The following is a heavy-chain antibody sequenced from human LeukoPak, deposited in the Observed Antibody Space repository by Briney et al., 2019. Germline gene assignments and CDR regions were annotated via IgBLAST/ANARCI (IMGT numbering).Heavy chain of an antibody. CDR2: MKQDGSAR. CDR3: ARDFVASLDY. D-gene: IGHD2-21*01. V-gene: IGHV3-7*01. J-gene: IGHJ4*02. CDR1: GFSFSNYW. Sequence: GGSLTLSCAGSGFSFSNYWMAWVRQAPGKGPEWVANMKQDGSARLYADSVKGRYTLYRHNAQHAVYLQMNSLRAEHTAVYYCARDFVASLDYWGLETLVTVSS.